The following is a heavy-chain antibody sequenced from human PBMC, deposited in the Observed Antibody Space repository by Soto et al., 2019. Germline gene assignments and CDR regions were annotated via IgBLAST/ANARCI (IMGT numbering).Heavy chain of an antibody. CDR3: ARDSAGWGNDSEAGYYFYGMDV. D-gene: IGHD5-12*01. CDR1: GFTVSSNY. V-gene: IGHV3-66*01. Sequence: PGGSLRLSCAASGFTVSSNYMNWVRQAPGKGLEWVSVIYSGGSTYYADSVKGRFTISRDNSKNTLYLQMNSLRAEDTAVYYCARDSAGWGNDSEAGYYFYGMDVWGQGTTVTVSS. J-gene: IGHJ6*02. CDR2: IYSGGST.